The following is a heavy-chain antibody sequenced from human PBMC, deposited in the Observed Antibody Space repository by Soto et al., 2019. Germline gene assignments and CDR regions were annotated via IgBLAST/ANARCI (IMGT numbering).Heavy chain of an antibody. J-gene: IGHJ6*02. CDR1: GFNFGSYG. V-gene: IGHV3-21*01. D-gene: IGHD6-13*01. Sequence: TGGSLRLSCVASGFNFGSYGMYWVRQAPGKRLEWVSSISAVSTYIYYGDSVKGRFTTSRDNAKNSLYLQMNSLRAEDTAVYYCAMEGAAAGYYGMDVWGQGTTVTVSS. CDR2: ISAVSTYI. CDR3: AMEGAAAGYYGMDV.